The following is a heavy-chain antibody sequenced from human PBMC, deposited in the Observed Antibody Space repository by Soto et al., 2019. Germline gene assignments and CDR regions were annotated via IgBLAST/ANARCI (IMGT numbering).Heavy chain of an antibody. V-gene: IGHV4-39*01. J-gene: IGHJ3*01. D-gene: IGHD1-26*01. CDR1: GGSFSSTIYY. CDR2: IYYNGST. Sequence: QLLLQESGPGLVKPSETLSLTCSVSGGSFSSTIYYWGWIRQPPGKGLEWIGCIYYNGSTYYNPSLKSRVTISVDTSKKQFSLKLNSVTATDTAVYYCARLIVGARVDVWGQGTLVTVSS. CDR3: ARLIVGARVDV.